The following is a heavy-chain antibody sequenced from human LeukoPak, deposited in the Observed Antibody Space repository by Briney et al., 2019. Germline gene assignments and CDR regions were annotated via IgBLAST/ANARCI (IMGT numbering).Heavy chain of an antibody. CDR3: AKDTYYDSRFDY. V-gene: IGHV3-23*01. Sequence: PGGSLRLSCAASGFTFSSYGMSWVRQAPGKGLEWVSAISGSGGSTYYADSVKGRFTISRDNSKNTLYLQMNSLRAEDTAVYYCAKDTYYDSRFDYWGQGTLVTVSS. D-gene: IGHD3-22*01. CDR1: GFTFSSYG. J-gene: IGHJ4*02. CDR2: ISGSGGST.